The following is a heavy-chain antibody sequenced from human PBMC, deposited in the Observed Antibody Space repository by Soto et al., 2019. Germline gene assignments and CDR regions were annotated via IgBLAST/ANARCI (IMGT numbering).Heavy chain of an antibody. Sequence: QVQLQESGPGLVKPSQTLSLTCTVSGGSITSGDHYWTWIRQSPGKGLEWIGHIYYSGSTYYNPALKRLLTISLDTAKDEFSLSLSSVTAADTAVYYCASRVSLVRAVWGFEPWGQGTLVTVSS. CDR2: IYYSGST. V-gene: IGHV4-30-4*01. CDR1: GGSITSGDHY. CDR3: ASRVSLVRAVWGFEP. J-gene: IGHJ5*02. D-gene: IGHD3-10*01.